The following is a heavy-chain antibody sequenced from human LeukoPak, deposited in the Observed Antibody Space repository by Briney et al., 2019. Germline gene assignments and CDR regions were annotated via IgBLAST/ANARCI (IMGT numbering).Heavy chain of an antibody. CDR1: GFTFSNYA. J-gene: IGHJ4*02. V-gene: IGHV3-23*01. CDR3: ANRWYYFDY. D-gene: IGHD4-23*01. Sequence: GGSLRLSCAASGFTFSNYAMTWVRHAPGKGLEWVSTVTGSGTSTFYADSVKGRFTISRDNSKNTLYLQMNSLRVEDTAVYYCANRWYYFDYWGQGTLVTVSS. CDR2: VTGSGTST.